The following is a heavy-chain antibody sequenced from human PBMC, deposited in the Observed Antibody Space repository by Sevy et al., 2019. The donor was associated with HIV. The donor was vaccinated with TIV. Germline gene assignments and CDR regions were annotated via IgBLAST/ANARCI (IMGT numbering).Heavy chain of an antibody. V-gene: IGHV3-23*01. J-gene: IGHJ4*02. D-gene: IGHD3-22*01. CDR3: AKEGGGYNYDSSGLFDY. CDR1: GFTFSSYA. CDR2: ISGSGYST. Sequence: GGSLRLSCAASGFTFSSYAMTWVRQAPGKGLEWVSGISGSGYSTYYEDTVKGRFTITRDNSRNTLYLQMNSRRAEDTAVYYCAKEGGGYNYDSSGLFDYWGQGTLVTVSS.